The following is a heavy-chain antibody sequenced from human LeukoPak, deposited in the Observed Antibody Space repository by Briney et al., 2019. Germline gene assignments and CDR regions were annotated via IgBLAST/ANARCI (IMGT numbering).Heavy chain of an antibody. J-gene: IGHJ6*02. D-gene: IGHD3-3*01. CDR2: ISSSGSTI. V-gene: IGHV3-11*04. CDR1: GFTFSDYY. CDR3: ARDPFRVTIFGVVINYYYGMDV. Sequence: GGSLRLSCAASGFTFSDYYMSWIRQAPGKGLEWVSYISSSGSTIYYADSVKGRFTISRDNAKNSLYLQMNSLRAEDTAVYYCARDPFRVTIFGVVINYYYGMDVWGQGTTVTVSS.